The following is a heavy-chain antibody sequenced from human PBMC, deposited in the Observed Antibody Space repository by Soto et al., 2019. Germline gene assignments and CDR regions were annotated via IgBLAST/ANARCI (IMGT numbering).Heavy chain of an antibody. Sequence: PSETLSLTCTVSGGSISSSSYYWGWIRQPPGKGLEWIGSIYYSGSTYYNPSLKSRVTISVDTPKNQFSLKLSSVTAADTAVYYCARLCRGMVRRPYYMDVWGKGTKVTVSS. CDR2: IYYSGST. V-gene: IGHV4-39*01. J-gene: IGHJ6*03. CDR1: GGSISSSSYY. CDR3: ARLCRGMVRRPYYMDV. D-gene: IGHD3-10*01.